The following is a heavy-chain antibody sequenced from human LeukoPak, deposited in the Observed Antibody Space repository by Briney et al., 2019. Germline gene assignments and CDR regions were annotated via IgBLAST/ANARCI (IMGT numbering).Heavy chain of an antibody. CDR1: GYSISSGYY. J-gene: IGHJ6*02. CDR2: IYHSGST. V-gene: IGHV4-38-2*02. Sequence: PSETLSLTCTVSGYSISSGYYWGWIRQPPGKGLEWIGSIYHSGSTYYNPSLKSRVTISVDTSKNQFSLKLSSVTAADTAVYYCARDRGYYDHATGMDVWGQGTTVTVSS. CDR3: ARDRGYYDHATGMDV. D-gene: IGHD3-9*01.